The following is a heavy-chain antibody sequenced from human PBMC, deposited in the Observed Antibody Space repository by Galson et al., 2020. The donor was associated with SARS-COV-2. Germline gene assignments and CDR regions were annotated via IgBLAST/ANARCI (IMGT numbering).Heavy chain of an antibody. V-gene: IGHV4-31*01. Sequence: SETLSLTCNVSGDSISSGNYYWSWIRQRPGRGLEWIGYISYSGNTYYNPSLMSQATLSVDTSKNQFSLKLSSVTAAGTAVYYCARGSGSGANTWFAPWGQGTQVTLSS. J-gene: IGHJ5*02. CDR3: ARGSGSGANTWFAP. CDR1: GDSISSGNYY. D-gene: IGHD3-10*01. CDR2: ISYSGNT.